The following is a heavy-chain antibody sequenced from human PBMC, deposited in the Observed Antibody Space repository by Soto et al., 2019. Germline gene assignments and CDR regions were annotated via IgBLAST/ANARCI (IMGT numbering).Heavy chain of an antibody. CDR1: GGSISSGDYY. Sequence: SETLSLTCTVSGGSISSGDYYWSWIRQPPGKGLEWIGYIYYSGSTYYNPSLKSRVTISVDTSKNQFSLKLSSATAADTAVYYCARGPVDYYDSSGFFFFDYWGQGTLVTVSS. CDR2: IYYSGST. V-gene: IGHV4-30-4*01. CDR3: ARGPVDYYDSSGFFFFDY. J-gene: IGHJ4*02. D-gene: IGHD3-22*01.